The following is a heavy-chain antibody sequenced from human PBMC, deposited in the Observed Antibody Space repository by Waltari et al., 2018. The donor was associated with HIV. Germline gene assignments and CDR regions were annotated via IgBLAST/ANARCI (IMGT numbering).Heavy chain of an antibody. V-gene: IGHV4-34*01. Sequence: VHLQQWGAGLLKPSETLSLTCAVYGGSFSGHFWSWIRQPPGKGLEWIGEINHSGSTNYNPSLKSQVTMSVDTSKKQFSLKVNSVTAADTAVYYCARGVGSNRYYYYGMDVWGQGTTVTVSS. J-gene: IGHJ6*02. CDR1: GGSFSGHF. D-gene: IGHD4-4*01. CDR3: ARGVGSNRYYYYGMDV. CDR2: INHSGST.